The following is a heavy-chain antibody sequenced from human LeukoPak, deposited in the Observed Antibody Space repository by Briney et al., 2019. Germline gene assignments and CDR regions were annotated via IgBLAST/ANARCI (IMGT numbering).Heavy chain of an antibody. V-gene: IGHV4-59*08. CDR2: IYYSGST. CDR1: GGSISSYY. J-gene: IGHJ6*03. CDR3: ARQHDSYHYYYVDV. Sequence: PSETLSLTCTVSGGSISSYYWNWIRQPPGKGLEWIGNIYYSGSTNYNPSLKSRVTISVDTSKNQFSLKLSSVTAADTAVYYCARQHDSYHYYYVDVWGKGTTVTVSS.